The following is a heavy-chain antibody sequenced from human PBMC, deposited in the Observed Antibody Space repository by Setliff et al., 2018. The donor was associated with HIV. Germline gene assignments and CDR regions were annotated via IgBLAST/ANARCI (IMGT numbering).Heavy chain of an antibody. V-gene: IGHV4-59*11. Sequence: PSETLSLTCTVSGGSISGHHWSWIRQSPGKGLEWIGNIHSSGGSNYNTSLKNRLTMLLHMSKNQFSLRLKSVTAADTALYFCARVTYFDFWSSYPHYYMDVWGKGTTVTVS. CDR3: ARVTYFDFWSSYPHYYMDV. J-gene: IGHJ6*03. CDR1: GGSISGHH. CDR2: IHSSGGS. D-gene: IGHD3-3*01.